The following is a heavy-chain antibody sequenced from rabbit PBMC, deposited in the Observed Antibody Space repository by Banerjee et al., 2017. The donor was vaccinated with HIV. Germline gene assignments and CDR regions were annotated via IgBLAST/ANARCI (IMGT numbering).Heavy chain of an antibody. V-gene: IGHV1S45*01. D-gene: IGHD8-1*01. Sequence: QEQLEESGGGLVQPEGSLTLTCTASGFSFSSSYYMSWVRQAPGEGLEWVARIYTGGGGTYYASWAKGRFTISKTSSTTVTLQMTSLTAADTATYFCARADTNYWTGYYFNLWGPGTLVTVS. CDR2: IYTGGGGT. CDR1: GFSFSSSYY. J-gene: IGHJ4*01. CDR3: ARADTNYWTGYYFNL.